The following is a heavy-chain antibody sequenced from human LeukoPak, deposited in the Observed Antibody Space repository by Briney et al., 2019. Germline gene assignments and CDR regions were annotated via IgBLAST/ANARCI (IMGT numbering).Heavy chain of an antibody. CDR1: GGSISSYY. CDR3: ARRVWATTISRDAFDI. V-gene: IGHV4-59*01. J-gene: IGHJ3*02. CDR2: IYYSGST. Sequence: SETLSLTCTVSGGSISSYYWSWIRQPPGKGLEWIGYIYYSGSTNYDPSLKSRVTISVDTSKNQFSLKLSSVTAADTALYYCARRVWATTISRDAFDIWGQGTMVTVSS. D-gene: IGHD1-26*01.